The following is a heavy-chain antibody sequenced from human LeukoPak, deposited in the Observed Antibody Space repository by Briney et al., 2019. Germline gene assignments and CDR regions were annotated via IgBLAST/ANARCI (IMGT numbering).Heavy chain of an antibody. Sequence: SETLSLTCSVAGGSISNYYWSWIRQPPGKGLEWIGNIFYSGSTNYNPSLKSRVTISVDTSKNQFSLKLSSVTAADTAVYYCARIRRGYSYGYGAFDIWGQGTMVTVSS. CDR1: GGSISNYY. J-gene: IGHJ3*02. CDR2: IFYSGST. CDR3: ARIRRGYSYGYGAFDI. D-gene: IGHD5-18*01. V-gene: IGHV4-59*12.